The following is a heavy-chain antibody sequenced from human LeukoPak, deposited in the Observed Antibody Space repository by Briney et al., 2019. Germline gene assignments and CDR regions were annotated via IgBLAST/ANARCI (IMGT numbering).Heavy chain of an antibody. J-gene: IGHJ4*02. CDR3: ARGLGSWYNY. Sequence: SGTLSLTCAVYGGSFSNYYWSWIPQPPGKGLEWIGEINHSGGTSYNPSLKSRVTISADTSKSQMSLKLSPVTAADTAVYYCARGLGSWYNYWGQGTLVTVSS. D-gene: IGHD6-13*01. CDR1: GGSFSNYY. V-gene: IGHV4-34*01. CDR2: INHSGGT.